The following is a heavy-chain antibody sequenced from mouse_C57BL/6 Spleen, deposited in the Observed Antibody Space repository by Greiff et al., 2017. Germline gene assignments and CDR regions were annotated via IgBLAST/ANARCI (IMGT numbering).Heavy chain of an antibody. D-gene: IGHD1-1*01. J-gene: IGHJ3*01. CDR3: AREDVVAGFAY. CDR2: INPYNGDT. Sequence: VQLQQSGPELVKPGASVKISCKASGYSFTGYFMNWVMQSHGKSLEWIGRINPYNGDTFYNQKFKGKATLTEDKSSSTAYMELRSLTSEDSAFYFCAREDVVAGFAYWGQGTLVTVSS. V-gene: IGHV1-20*01. CDR1: GYSFTGYF.